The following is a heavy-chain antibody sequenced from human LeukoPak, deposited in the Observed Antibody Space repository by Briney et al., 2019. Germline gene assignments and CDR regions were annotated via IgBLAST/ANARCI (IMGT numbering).Heavy chain of an antibody. CDR2: ISSGGETM. J-gene: IGHJ4*02. V-gene: IGHV3-48*03. CDR3: ARVVSSVDY. D-gene: IGHD6-19*01. CDR1: GFTLSPYE. Sequence: GGSLRLSCAASGFTLSPYEMNWVRRAPGKGLEWVSYISSGGETMYYADSVEGRFTISRDNAKNSLYLQMNSLRVEDTAVYYCARVVSSVDYWGQGTLVTVSS.